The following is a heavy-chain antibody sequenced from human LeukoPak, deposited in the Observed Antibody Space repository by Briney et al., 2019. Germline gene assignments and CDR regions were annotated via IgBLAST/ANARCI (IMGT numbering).Heavy chain of an antibody. J-gene: IGHJ5*02. D-gene: IGHD1-14*01. CDR1: GGSISSFY. Sequence: SSETLSLTCSVSGGSISSFYCSWIRQPPGKGLEWIGYTSYSGNTNYNPSLKSRVTMSVDTSRKQFSLRLTSVTAADTAVYYCTRAPRKAWFDPWGQGTLVTASS. CDR3: TRAPRKAWFDP. V-gene: IGHV4-59*01. CDR2: TSYSGNT.